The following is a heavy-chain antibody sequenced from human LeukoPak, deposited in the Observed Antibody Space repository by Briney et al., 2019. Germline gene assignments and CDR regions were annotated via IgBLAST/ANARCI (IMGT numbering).Heavy chain of an antibody. CDR1: GFTVNNNY. CDR3: ASTLYSSSWYYFDY. CDR2: IYSGGST. J-gene: IGHJ4*02. V-gene: IGHV3-53*01. D-gene: IGHD6-13*01. Sequence: GGSLRLSCAASGFTVNNNYMSWVRQAPGKGLEWVSIIYSGGSTYYADSVKGRFTISRDNSKNTLYLQMNSLRAEDTAVYYCASTLYSSSWYYFDYWGQGTLVTVSS.